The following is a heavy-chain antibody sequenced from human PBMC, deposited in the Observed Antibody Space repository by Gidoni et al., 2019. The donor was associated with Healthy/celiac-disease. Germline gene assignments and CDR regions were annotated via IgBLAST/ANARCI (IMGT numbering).Heavy chain of an antibody. CDR2: IIGSGGST. CDR1: GFTFSSYA. V-gene: IGHV3-23*01. CDR3: AKCPSPRYSKGYYFDY. J-gene: IGHJ4*02. D-gene: IGHD2-21*01. Sequence: VQLLESGGGVVQPGGSLRLSCAASGFTFSSYAMGRVRPAPGKGLEWVSSIIGSGGSTYYAYSVKGRFTISRNNSKNTLYLQMNSLRAEDTAVYYCAKCPSPRYSKGYYFDYWGQGTLVTVSS.